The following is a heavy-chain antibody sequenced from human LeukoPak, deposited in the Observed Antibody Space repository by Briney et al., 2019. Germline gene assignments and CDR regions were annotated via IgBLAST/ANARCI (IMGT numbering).Heavy chain of an antibody. CDR2: IYHSGST. CDR3: ARAPRGYYYGMDV. V-gene: IGHV4-30-2*01. Sequence: SGTLSLTCAVSGGSISSGGYSWSWIRQPPGKGLEWIGYIYHSGSTYYNPSLKSRVTISVDRSKNQFSLKLSSVTAADTAVYYCARAPRGYYYGMDVWGQGTTVTVSS. J-gene: IGHJ6*02. CDR1: GGSISSGGYS. D-gene: IGHD3-10*01.